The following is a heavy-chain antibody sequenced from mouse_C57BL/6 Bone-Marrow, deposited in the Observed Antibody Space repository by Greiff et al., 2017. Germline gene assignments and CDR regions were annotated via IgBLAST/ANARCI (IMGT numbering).Heavy chain of an antibody. J-gene: IGHJ2*01. D-gene: IGHD1-1*01. CDR1: GFTFTDYY. CDR2: IRNKANGYTT. CDR3: GSHYYYGSSYKFDD. V-gene: IGHV7-3*01. Sequence: EVKLVESGGGLVQPGGSLSLSCAASGFTFTDYYMSWVRQPPGKALEWLGFIRNKANGYTTEYSASVKGRFTISRDNSQSILYLQMNALRAEDSATYYCGSHYYYGSSYKFDDWGQGTTLTVAS.